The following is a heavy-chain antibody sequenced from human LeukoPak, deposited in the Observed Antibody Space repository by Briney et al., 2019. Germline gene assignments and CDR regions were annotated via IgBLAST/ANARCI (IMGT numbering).Heavy chain of an antibody. J-gene: IGHJ4*02. CDR2: IYFTGST. CDR3: AKYGFSYCSGSECIPH. CDR1: GFTVSSNY. D-gene: IGHD2-15*01. Sequence: GSLRLSCAASGFTVSSNYMSWVRQAPGKGLEWIGSIYFTGSTYYNPSLKSRVTISVDTSKNHFSLKLTSVTAADTAVYYCAKYGFSYCSGSECIPHWGQGTLVTVSS. V-gene: IGHV4-39*07.